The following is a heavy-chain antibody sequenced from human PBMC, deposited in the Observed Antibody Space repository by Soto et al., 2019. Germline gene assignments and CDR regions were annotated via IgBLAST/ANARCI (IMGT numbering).Heavy chain of an antibody. CDR3: ARSSSGYGGVVVGWFDP. CDR2: IYYSGST. V-gene: IGHV4-59*08. CDR1: GGSISSYY. D-gene: IGHD5-12*01. Sequence: SETLSLTCTVSGGSISSYYWSWIRQPPGKGLEWIGYIYYSGSTNYNPSLKSRVTISVDTSKNQFSLKLSSVTAADTAVYYCARSSSGYGGVVVGWFDPWGQGTLVTVSS. J-gene: IGHJ5*02.